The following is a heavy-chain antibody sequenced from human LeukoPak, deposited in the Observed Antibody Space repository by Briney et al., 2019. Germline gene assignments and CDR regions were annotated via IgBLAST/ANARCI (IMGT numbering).Heavy chain of an antibody. CDR2: ISSGGTTI. V-gene: IGHV3-48*03. CDR1: GFTFSSYE. Sequence: GGSLRLSCAASGFTFSSYEMAWVRQPPGKGLGWLSCISSGGTTIYYAGSVKGRFTISRDNAKNSLYLQVSSLRAEDTAVYYCARYSSPINWGQGTLVTVSS. J-gene: IGHJ4*02. CDR3: ARYSSPIN. D-gene: IGHD3-22*01.